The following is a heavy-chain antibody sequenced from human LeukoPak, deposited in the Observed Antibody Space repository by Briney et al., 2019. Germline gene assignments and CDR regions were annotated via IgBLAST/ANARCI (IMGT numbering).Heavy chain of an antibody. CDR3: ARDGEFHCSSTSCYGGGFDY. D-gene: IGHD2-2*01. J-gene: IGHJ4*02. Sequence: GGSLRLSCTASGFTFSSYGMHWVRQAPGKGLEWVAVIWYDESNKYYADSVKGRFTISRDNSKNTLYLQMNSLRAEDTAVYYCARDGEFHCSSTSCYGGGFDYWGQGTLVTVSS. CDR2: IWYDESNK. V-gene: IGHV3-33*01. CDR1: GFTFSSYG.